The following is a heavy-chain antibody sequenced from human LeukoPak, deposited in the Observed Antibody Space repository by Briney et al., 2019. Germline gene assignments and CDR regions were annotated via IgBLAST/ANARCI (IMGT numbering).Heavy chain of an antibody. J-gene: IGHJ4*02. CDR2: IYSGGST. Sequence: GGSLRLSCAASGFTVSSNYMSWVRQAPGKGLGWVSVIYSGGSTYYADSVKGRFTISRDNSKNTLYLQMNSLRAEDTAVYYCARDDHYGSGFDYWGQGTLVTVSS. D-gene: IGHD3-10*01. CDR3: ARDDHYGSGFDY. CDR1: GFTVSSNY. V-gene: IGHV3-66*01.